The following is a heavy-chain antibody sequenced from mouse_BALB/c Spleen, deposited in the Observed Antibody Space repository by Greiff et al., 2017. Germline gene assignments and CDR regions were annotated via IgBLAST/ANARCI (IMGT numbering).Heavy chain of an antibody. V-gene: IGHV1-15*01. D-gene: IGHD2-1*01. Sequence: QVQLKESGAELVRPGASVTLSCKASGYTFTDYEMHWVKQTPVHGLEWIGAIDPETGGTAYNQKFKGKATLTADKSSSTAYMELRSLTSEDSAVYYCTSGLYGNYAAYWGQGTLVTVSA. CDR1: GYTFTDYE. CDR3: TSGLYGNYAAY. J-gene: IGHJ3*01. CDR2: IDPETGGT.